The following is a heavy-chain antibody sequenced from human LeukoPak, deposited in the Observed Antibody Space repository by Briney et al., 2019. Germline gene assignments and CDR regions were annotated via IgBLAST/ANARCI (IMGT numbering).Heavy chain of an antibody. CDR3: TTEEYYDILTGYYDIDY. V-gene: IGHV3-15*01. J-gene: IGHJ4*02. CDR2: IKSKTDGGTT. Sequence: GGSLRLSCAASGVTFRNAWMSWVRQAPGKGLEWGGRIKSKTDGGTTDYAAPVKGRFTISRDDSKNALYLQMNSLKTEDTAVYYCTTEEYYDILTGYYDIDYWGQGTLVTVSS. D-gene: IGHD3-9*01. CDR1: GVTFRNAW.